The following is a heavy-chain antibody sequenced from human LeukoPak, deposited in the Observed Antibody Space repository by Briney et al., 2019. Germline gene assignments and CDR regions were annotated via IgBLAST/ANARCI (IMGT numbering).Heavy chain of an antibody. CDR2: INWNGGST. CDR3: AKDFSDILTGYYNYAFDI. Sequence: GGSLRLSCAASGFTFDDYGMSWVRQAPGKGLEWVSGINWNGGSTGYADSVKGRFTISRDNAKNSLYLQMNSLRAEDTALYYCAKDFSDILTGYYNYAFDIWGQGTMVTVSS. V-gene: IGHV3-20*04. D-gene: IGHD3-9*01. CDR1: GFTFDDYG. J-gene: IGHJ3*02.